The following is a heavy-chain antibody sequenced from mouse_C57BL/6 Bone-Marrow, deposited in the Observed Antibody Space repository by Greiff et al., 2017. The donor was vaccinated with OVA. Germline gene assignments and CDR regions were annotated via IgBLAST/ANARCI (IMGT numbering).Heavy chain of an antibody. CDR2: IDPETGGT. V-gene: IGHV1-15*01. CDR3: TYYGSRYFHWYFDV. CDR1: GYTFTDYE. J-gene: IGHJ1*03. D-gene: IGHD1-1*01. Sequence: VQLQQSGAELVRPGASVTLSCKASGYTFTDYEMHWVKQTPVHGLEWIGAIDPETGGTAYNQKFKGKAILTADKSSSTAYMELRCLTSEDSAVYYCTYYGSRYFHWYFDVWGTGTTVTVSS.